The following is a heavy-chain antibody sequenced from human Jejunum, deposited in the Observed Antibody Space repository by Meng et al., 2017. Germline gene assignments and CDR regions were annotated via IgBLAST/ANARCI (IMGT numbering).Heavy chain of an antibody. V-gene: IGHV1-3*01. CDR1: GFSFISYA. CDR2: IPAGNGNT. D-gene: IGHD3-10*01. CDR3: ARDMPYSSGSFDF. Sequence: QCQLVQSGDEVKKRGASVKVSCRASGFSFISYAIYWVRQAPGQSLEWMGWIPAGNGNTKYSQKFQGRVTITRDTSASTAYMELSSLRFEDTAVYYCARDMPYSSGSFDFWGQGTLVTVSS. J-gene: IGHJ4*02.